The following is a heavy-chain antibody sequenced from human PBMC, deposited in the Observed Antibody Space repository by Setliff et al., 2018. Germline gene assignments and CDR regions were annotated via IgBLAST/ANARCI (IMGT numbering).Heavy chain of an antibody. D-gene: IGHD6-6*01. V-gene: IGHV1-69*06. CDR3: ALEYSNSSPTVYYYMDV. J-gene: IGHJ6*03. Sequence: ASVKVSCKAPGGIFNSFSITWVRQAPGQGLEWMGRITPLFETTNYVEKFQGRVTITADKSTSTAYMELSRLTSEDTAVYYCALEYSNSSPTVYYYMDVWGKGTTVTVSS. CDR2: ITPLFETT. CDR1: GGIFNSFS.